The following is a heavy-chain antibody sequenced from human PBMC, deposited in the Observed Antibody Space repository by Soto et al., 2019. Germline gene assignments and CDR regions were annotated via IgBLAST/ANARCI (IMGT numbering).Heavy chain of an antibody. D-gene: IGHD1-1*01. CDR2: TYYRFKWDN. J-gene: IGHJ5*01. CDR1: GDSVSSNSAT. V-gene: IGHV6-1*01. CDR3: SRDFSGTGMTSTYNWFDS. Sequence: SQTLSLTCAISGDSVSSNSATWNWIRHSPSRGLEWLGRTYYRFKWDNEYAVSVKSRITINPDTSKKHFSLQLNSVTPEDTAVYYCSRDFSGTGMTSTYNWFDSWGQGTLVTVSS.